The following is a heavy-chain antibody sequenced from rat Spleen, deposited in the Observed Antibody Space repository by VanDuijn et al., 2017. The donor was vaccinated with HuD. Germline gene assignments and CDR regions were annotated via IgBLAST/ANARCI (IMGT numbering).Heavy chain of an antibody. Sequence: EVQLQESGPGLVKPSQSPSLTCSVPSYSITSYSRWNWIRKFPGNKLEWMGYINSAGSTNYNPSLKSRISITRDTSKNQFFLQVNSVTTEDTATYYCARQDWYFDFWGPGTMVTVSS. CDR3: ARQDWYFDF. CDR2: INSAGST. CDR1: SYSITSYSR. J-gene: IGHJ1*01. V-gene: IGHV3-3*01.